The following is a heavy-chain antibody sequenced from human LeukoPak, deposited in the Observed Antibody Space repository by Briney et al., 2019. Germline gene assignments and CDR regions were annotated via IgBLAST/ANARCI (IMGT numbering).Heavy chain of an antibody. V-gene: IGHV1-18*01. J-gene: IGHJ5*02. D-gene: IGHD2/OR15-2a*01. Sequence: GASVKVSCKASGYTFTSYGISCVRQAPGQGLEWIGWISAYNGNTNYAQKLQGRVTMTTDTSTSTAYMELMSLRSDDTAVYYCARDSRPFGNGLYNWFDPWGQGTLVTVSS. CDR2: ISAYNGNT. CDR1: GYTFTSYG. CDR3: ARDSRPFGNGLYNWFDP.